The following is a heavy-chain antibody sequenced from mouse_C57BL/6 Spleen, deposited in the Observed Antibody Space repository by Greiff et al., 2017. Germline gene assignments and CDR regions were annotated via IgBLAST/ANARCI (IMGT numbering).Heavy chain of an antibody. Sequence: QVQLKQPGAELVKPGASVKMSCKASGYTFTSYWITWVKQRPGQGLEWIGDIYPGSGSTNYNEKFKSKATLTVDTSSSTAYMQLSSLTSEDSAVYYCARGYDYDDGPAWFAYWGQGTLVTVSA. CDR2: IYPGSGST. CDR3: ARGYDYDDGPAWFAY. D-gene: IGHD2-4*01. J-gene: IGHJ3*01. CDR1: GYTFTSYW. V-gene: IGHV1-55*01.